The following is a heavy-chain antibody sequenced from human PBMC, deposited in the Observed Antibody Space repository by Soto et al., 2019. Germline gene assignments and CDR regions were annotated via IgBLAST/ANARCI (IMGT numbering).Heavy chain of an antibody. CDR3: AKYQPMTQPRPYFDY. V-gene: IGHV3-23*01. CDR1: GFTFSSYA. CDR2: ISSSGGST. D-gene: IGHD3-22*01. Sequence: EVQLLESGGDLLQPGGSLRLSCAASGFTFSSYAMSWVRQAPGKGLGWVSAISSSGGSTSYADSVKGRFTISRDNSRNTLYLQMNSLRAEDTAIYYCAKYQPMTQPRPYFDYWGQGTLVTVSS. J-gene: IGHJ4*02.